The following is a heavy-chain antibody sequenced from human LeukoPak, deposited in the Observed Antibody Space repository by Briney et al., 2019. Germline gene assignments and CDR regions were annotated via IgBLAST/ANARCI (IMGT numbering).Heavy chain of an antibody. CDR3: AKRRSTVTSAWDAFDI. Sequence: GGSLRLSCAASGFTFSSYAMTWVRQAPGRGLQWVSALSGSGISTYYADSVKGRFTISRDNSKNTLYLQMNSLRTDGTAVYYCAKRRSTVTSAWDAFDIWGQGTMVTVSS. CDR1: GFTFSSYA. V-gene: IGHV3-23*01. CDR2: LSGSGIST. J-gene: IGHJ3*02. D-gene: IGHD4-17*01.